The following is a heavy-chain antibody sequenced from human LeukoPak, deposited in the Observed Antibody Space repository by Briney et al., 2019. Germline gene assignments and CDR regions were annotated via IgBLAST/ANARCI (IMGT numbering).Heavy chain of an antibody. CDR3: AKDLSIVVVPAGGFDP. CDR2: IRYDGSNK. V-gene: IGHV3-30*02. CDR1: GFTFSSYG. J-gene: IGHJ5*02. D-gene: IGHD2-2*01. Sequence: GGSLRLSCAASGFTFSSYGMHWVRQAPGKGLEWVAFIRYDGSNKYYADSVKGRFTISRDNSKNTLYLQMNSLRAEDTAVYYCAKDLSIVVVPAGGFDPWGQGTLVTVSS.